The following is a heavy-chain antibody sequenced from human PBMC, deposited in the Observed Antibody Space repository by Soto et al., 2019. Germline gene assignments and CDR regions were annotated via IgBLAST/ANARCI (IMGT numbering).Heavy chain of an antibody. CDR2: IKQDGSEK. V-gene: IGHV3-7*01. CDR3: ARDPNIVLVPAALRSYYYYYGMDV. CDR1: GFTFSSCW. D-gene: IGHD2-2*01. Sequence: GGSLRLSCAASGFTFSSCWMSWVRQAPGKGLEWVANIKQDGSEKYYVDSVKGRFTISRDNAKNSLYLQMNSLRAEDTAVYYCARDPNIVLVPAALRSYYYYYGMDVWGQGTTVTVSS. J-gene: IGHJ6*02.